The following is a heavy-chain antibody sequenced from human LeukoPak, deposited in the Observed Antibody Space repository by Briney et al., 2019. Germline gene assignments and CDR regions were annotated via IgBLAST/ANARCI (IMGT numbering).Heavy chain of an antibody. D-gene: IGHD3-10*01. CDR2: TNHSGST. V-gene: IGHV4-34*01. J-gene: IGHJ6*02. CDR3: ARADVLLWFGESLTDYGMDV. CDR1: GGSFSGYY. Sequence: SETLSLTCAVYGGSFSGYYWSWIRQPPGKGLEWIGETNHSGSTNYSPSLKSRVTISVDTSKNRFSLKLSSVTAADTAVYYCARADVLLWFGESLTDYGMDVWGQGTTVTVSS.